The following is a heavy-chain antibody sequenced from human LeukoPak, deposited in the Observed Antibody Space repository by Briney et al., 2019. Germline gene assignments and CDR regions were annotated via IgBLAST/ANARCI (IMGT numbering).Heavy chain of an antibody. V-gene: IGHV3-23*01. CDR2: ISISPGST. J-gene: IGHJ5*02. CDR1: GFTFSSYA. D-gene: IGHD3-16*01. CDR3: VRGGGGNWFDP. Sequence: GGSLRLSCAASGFTFSSYAMSWVRQAPGKGLEWVSSISISPGSTYYADSVKGRFTISRDNSESTLYLQMNSLRAEDTAVYYCVRGGGGNWFDPWGQGTLVTVSS.